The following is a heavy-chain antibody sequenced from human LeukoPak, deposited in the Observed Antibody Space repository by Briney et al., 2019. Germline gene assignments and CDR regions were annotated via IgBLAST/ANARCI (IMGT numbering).Heavy chain of an antibody. Sequence: GGSLRLSCAASGFTVSSNYMSWVRQAPGKGLEWVSGIYSGGSTYYADSVKGRFTISRDNSKNTLYLQMNSLRAEDTAVYYCARARVSSGWYGFFDYWGQGTLVTVSP. V-gene: IGHV3-53*01. CDR2: IYSGGST. CDR3: ARARVSSGWYGFFDY. J-gene: IGHJ4*02. CDR1: GFTVSSNY. D-gene: IGHD6-19*01.